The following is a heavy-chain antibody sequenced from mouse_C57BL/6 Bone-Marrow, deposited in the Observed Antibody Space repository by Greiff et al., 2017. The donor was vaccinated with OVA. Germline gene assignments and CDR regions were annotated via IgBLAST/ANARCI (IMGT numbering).Heavy chain of an antibody. CDR1: GFTFSSYG. J-gene: IGHJ1*03. D-gene: IGHD2-2*01. V-gene: IGHV5-6*01. CDR3: ARHGGYDEYFDV. Sequence: EVKVVESGGDLVKPGGSLKLSCAASGFTFSSYGMSWVRQTPDKRLEWVATISSGGSYTYYPDSVKGRFTISRDNAKNTLYLQMSSLKSEDTAMYYCARHGGYDEYFDVWGTGTTVTVSS. CDR2: ISSGGSYT.